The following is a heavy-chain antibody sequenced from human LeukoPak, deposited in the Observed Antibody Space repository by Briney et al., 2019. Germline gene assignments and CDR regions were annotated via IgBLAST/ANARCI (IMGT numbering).Heavy chain of an antibody. CDR3: ARTGQQLVPDNWFDP. CDR2: INPNSGGT. D-gene: IGHD6-13*01. V-gene: IGHV1-2*02. Sequence: WASVKVSCKASGYTFTGYYMHWVRQAPGQGLEWMGWINPNSGGTNYAQKFQGRVTMTRDTSISTAYMELSRLRSDDTAVYYCARTGQQLVPDNWFDPWGQGTLVTVSS. J-gene: IGHJ5*02. CDR1: GYTFTGYY.